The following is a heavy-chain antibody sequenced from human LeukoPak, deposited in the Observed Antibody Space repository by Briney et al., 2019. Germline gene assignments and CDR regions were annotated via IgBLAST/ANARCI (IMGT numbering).Heavy chain of an antibody. CDR2: IYSGGST. CDR3: CRDGSGA. CDR1: GLTVSRNY. D-gene: IGHD3-3*01. Sequence: GGSLRLSCAASGLTVSRNYMSWVRQAPGKGLEWVSVIYSGGSTYYAASVKGRFISSRDNSKNTMYLQMNSLRAEDTAVYYCCRDGSGAWGQGTMVTVSS. J-gene: IGHJ3*01. V-gene: IGHV3-53*01.